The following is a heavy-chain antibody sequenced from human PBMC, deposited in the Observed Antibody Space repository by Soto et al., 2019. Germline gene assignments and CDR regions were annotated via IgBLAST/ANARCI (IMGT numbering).Heavy chain of an antibody. CDR1: GGTFSIYA. Sequence: SVKVSCKASGGTFSIYAISWGRQAPGQGLEWMGGIIPIFGTANYAQKFQGRVTITADESTSTAYMELSSLRSEDTAVYYCARDEEATRVGAFDYWGQGPLVTVSS. CDR3: ARDEEATRVGAFDY. V-gene: IGHV1-69*13. J-gene: IGHJ4*02. CDR2: IIPIFGTA. D-gene: IGHD1-26*01.